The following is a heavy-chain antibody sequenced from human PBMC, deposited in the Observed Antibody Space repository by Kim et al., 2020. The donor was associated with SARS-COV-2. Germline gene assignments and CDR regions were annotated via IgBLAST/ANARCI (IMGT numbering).Heavy chain of an antibody. Sequence: SETLSLTCTVSGGSISSSSYYWGWIRQPPGKGLEWIGSIYYSGSTYYNPSLKSRVTISVDTSKNQFSLKLSSVTAADTAVYYCARQGDDILTGYSWFDPWGQRTLVTVSS. V-gene: IGHV4-39*01. J-gene: IGHJ5*02. CDR2: IYYSGST. CDR3: ARQGDDILTGYSWFDP. D-gene: IGHD3-9*01. CDR1: GGSISSSSYY.